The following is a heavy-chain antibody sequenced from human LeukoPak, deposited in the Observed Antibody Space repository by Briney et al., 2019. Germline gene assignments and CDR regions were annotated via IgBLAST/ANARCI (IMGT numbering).Heavy chain of an antibody. CDR1: GGSISSYY. J-gene: IGHJ3*02. D-gene: IGHD3-22*01. CDR3: ARALRIVVDFSAFDI. Sequence: PSETLSLTCAVSGGSISSYYWSWIRQPPEKGLEWIGYTYYSGSTNYNPSLKSRVTISVDTSKNQFSLKLSSVTAADTAVYYCARALRIVVDFSAFDIWGQGTMVTVSS. V-gene: IGHV4-59*01. CDR2: TYYSGST.